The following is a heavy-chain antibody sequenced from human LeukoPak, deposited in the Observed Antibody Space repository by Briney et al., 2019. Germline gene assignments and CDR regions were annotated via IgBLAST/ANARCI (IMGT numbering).Heavy chain of an antibody. D-gene: IGHD2-2*02. CDR2: INPNSGGT. Sequence: ASVKVSCKASGYTFTGYYMHWVRQAPGQWLEWMGWINPNSGGTNYAQKFQGRVTMTRDTSISTAYMELSRLRSDDTAVYYCARDCSSTSCYIHAFDIWGQGTMVTVSS. CDR1: GYTFTGYY. CDR3: ARDCSSTSCYIHAFDI. V-gene: IGHV1-2*02. J-gene: IGHJ3*02.